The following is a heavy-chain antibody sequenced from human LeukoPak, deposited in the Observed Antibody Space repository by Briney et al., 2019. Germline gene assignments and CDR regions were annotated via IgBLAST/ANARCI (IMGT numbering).Heavy chain of an antibody. CDR1: GFTFSSYS. J-gene: IGHJ3*02. Sequence: GGSLRLSCAASGFTFSSYSMNWVRQAPGKGLEWVSSISSSSSYIYYADSVKGRFTISRDNAKNSLYLQTNSLRAEDTAVYYCARDCDSSGLDAFDIWGQGTMVTVSS. V-gene: IGHV3-21*01. CDR2: ISSSSSYI. CDR3: ARDCDSSGLDAFDI. D-gene: IGHD3-22*01.